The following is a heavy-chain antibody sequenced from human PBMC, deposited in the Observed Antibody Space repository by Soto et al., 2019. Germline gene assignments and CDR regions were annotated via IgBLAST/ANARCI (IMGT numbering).Heavy chain of an antibody. J-gene: IGHJ4*02. D-gene: IGHD6-19*01. CDR1: GYTLTSYG. V-gene: IGHV1-18*01. CDR3: ATFSSHGWPRGNLDQ. Sequence: QLQLVQSGAEVKKPGASVKVSCKASGYTLTSYGISWVRQSPGQGLEWMGWISGYNGATNYAYKLQGRVNMTTDTSMSTDNMELRSLRPDDTAVYYCATFSSHGWPRGNLDQWGQGTLVTVSS. CDR2: ISGYNGAT.